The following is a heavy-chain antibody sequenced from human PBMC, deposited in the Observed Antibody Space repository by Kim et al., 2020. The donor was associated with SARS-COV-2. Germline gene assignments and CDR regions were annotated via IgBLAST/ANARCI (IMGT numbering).Heavy chain of an antibody. J-gene: IGHJ4*01. CDR1: GFTFSSYA. Sequence: GGSLRLSCAASGFTFSSYAMHWVRQAPGKGLEWVAVIWYDGSNKYYADSVKGRFTISRDNSKNTLYLQMNSLRAEDTAVYYCAKLGHRWPSSSRKDDYWG. CDR3: AKLGHRWPSSSRKDDY. D-gene: IGHD6-13*01. V-gene: IGHV3-33*06. CDR2: IWYDGSNK.